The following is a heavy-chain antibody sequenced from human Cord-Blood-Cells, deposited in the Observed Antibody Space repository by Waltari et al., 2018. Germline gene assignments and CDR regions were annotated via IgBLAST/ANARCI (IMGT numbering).Heavy chain of an antibody. CDR1: GGSFSGYY. J-gene: IGHJ3*02. D-gene: IGHD5-12*01. V-gene: IGHV4-34*01. CDR3: AATDDVDIVAIDAFDI. CDR2: INHSGST. Sequence: QVQLQPWGAGLLKPSETLSLTCAVHGGSFSGYYWSWISTPPGKGLEWIGEINHSGSTNYNPSLKSRVTISVDTSKNQFSLKLSSVTAADTAVYYCAATDDVDIVAIDAFDIWGQGTMVTVSS.